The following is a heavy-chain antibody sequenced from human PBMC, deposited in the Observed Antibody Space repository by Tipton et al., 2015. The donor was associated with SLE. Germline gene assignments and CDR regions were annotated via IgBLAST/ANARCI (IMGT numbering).Heavy chain of an antibody. Sequence: LRLSCTVSGGSISSYYWSWIRQPPGKGLEWIGYIYTSGSTNYNPSLKSRVTISVDTSKNQLSLQLGSVTAADTAVYYCARVPYYYDSRGTYGYFDLWGRGTLVTVSS. D-gene: IGHD3-22*01. V-gene: IGHV4-4*08. CDR1: GGSISSYY. CDR3: ARVPYYYDSRGTYGYFDL. CDR2: IYTSGST. J-gene: IGHJ2*01.